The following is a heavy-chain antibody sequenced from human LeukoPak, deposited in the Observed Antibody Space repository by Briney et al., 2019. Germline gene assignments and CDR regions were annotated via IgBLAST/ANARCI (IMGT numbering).Heavy chain of an antibody. CDR2: INPSGGST. D-gene: IGHD3-10*01. V-gene: IGHV1-46*01. CDR1: GYIFTSNY. J-gene: IGHJ4*02. Sequence: ASVKVSCKASGYIFTSNYMHWVRQAPGQGLEWMGLINPSGGSTTYAQKFQGRVTMTRDTSTSTVNMELSSLRSEDTAVYHCAREFRISMVRGVIGSLDYWGQGTLVTVSS. CDR3: AREFRISMVRGVIGSLDY.